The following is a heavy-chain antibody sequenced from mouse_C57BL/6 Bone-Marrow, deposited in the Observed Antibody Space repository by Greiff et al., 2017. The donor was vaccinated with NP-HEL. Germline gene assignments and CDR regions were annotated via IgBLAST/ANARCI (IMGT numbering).Heavy chain of an antibody. D-gene: IGHD2-3*01. V-gene: IGHV1-69*01. Sequence: QVQLQQPGAELVMPGASVKLSCKASGYTFTSYWMHWVKQRPGQGLEWIGEIDPSDSYTNYNQKFKGKSTLTVDKSSSTAYMPLSSLTSEDSAVYYCARDGYYPYYYAMDYWGQGTSVTVSS. CDR3: ARDGYYPYYYAMDY. CDR2: IDPSDSYT. J-gene: IGHJ4*01. CDR1: GYTFTSYW.